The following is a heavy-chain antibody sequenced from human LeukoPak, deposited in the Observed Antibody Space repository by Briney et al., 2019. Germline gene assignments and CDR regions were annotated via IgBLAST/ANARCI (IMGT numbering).Heavy chain of an antibody. Sequence: ASVKVSCKPSRGTFTSYAINWVRQAPGQRLQWMGGCIPIFDTANYTQKFQARVTITAYESTTTAYLELSSLRSEDTAVYYCARGDDYYCSGGSCYRSLDYWGQGTLVTVSS. J-gene: IGHJ4*02. CDR2: CIPIFDTA. V-gene: IGHV1-69*13. CDR1: RGTFTSYA. D-gene: IGHD2-15*01. CDR3: ARGDDYYCSGGSCYRSLDY.